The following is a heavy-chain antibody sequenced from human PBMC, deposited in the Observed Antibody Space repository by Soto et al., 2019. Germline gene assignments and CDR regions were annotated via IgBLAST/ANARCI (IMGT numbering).Heavy chain of an antibody. CDR1: GGTFNNYA. J-gene: IGHJ6*02. CDR2: IIPIFGSG. CDR3: ARGTSSSTSYYSYALDV. Sequence: QVLLEQSGAEVKKPGSSVRISCKASGGTFNNYAISWVRQAPGQGLEWVGGIIPIFGSGDYAQIFQDRVTSTTDAVPTPAYMEMTSLTAEDTAIYFCARGTSSSTSYYSYALDVWCQGNTVSVPS. D-gene: IGHD1-7*01. V-gene: IGHV1-69*05.